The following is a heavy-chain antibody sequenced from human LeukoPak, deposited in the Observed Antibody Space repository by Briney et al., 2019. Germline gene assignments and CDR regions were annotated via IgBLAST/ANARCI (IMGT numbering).Heavy chain of an antibody. J-gene: IGHJ4*01. CDR2: ISSNGGST. CDR1: GFTFSSYA. D-gene: IGHD6-13*01. Sequence: GGSLRLSCSASGFTFSSYAMHWVRQAPGKGLEYVSAISSNGGSTYYADSVKGRFTISRDNSKNTLYLQMSSLRAEDTAVYYCVKDGPRSWAELDYWGHGTLVTVSS. V-gene: IGHV3-64D*06. CDR3: VKDGPRSWAELDY.